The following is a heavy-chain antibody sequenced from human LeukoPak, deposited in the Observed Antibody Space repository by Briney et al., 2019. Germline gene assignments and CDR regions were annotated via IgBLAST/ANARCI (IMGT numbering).Heavy chain of an antibody. V-gene: IGHV4-59*01. CDR1: GGSISSYY. D-gene: IGHD3-22*01. Sequence: SETLSLTCTVSGGSISSYYWSWIRQPPGRGLEWVGDIYYSGSTNYNPSLESRVTISVDTSKNQFSLKLSSVTAADTAVYYCARGEYYYDSSGYQPDYYFDYWGQGTLVTVSS. J-gene: IGHJ4*02. CDR2: IYYSGST. CDR3: ARGEYYYDSSGYQPDYYFDY.